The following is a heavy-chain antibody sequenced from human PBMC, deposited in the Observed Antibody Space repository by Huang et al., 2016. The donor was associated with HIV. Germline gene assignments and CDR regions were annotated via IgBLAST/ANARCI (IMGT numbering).Heavy chain of an antibody. Sequence: QVQLQESGPGLVKPSETLSLTCSVSGGSISSHYWSWSRQPPGKGLEWIGSIYYSGVSNYSPSLKSRVFIAVDTSRNQFALKLSSVTAADTAVYYCARDRRHCSGGSCYYSDYWGHGTLVTVSS. CDR1: GGSISSHY. CDR3: ARDRRHCSGGSCYYSDY. CDR2: IYYSGVS. J-gene: IGHJ4*01. V-gene: IGHV4-59*11. D-gene: IGHD2-15*01.